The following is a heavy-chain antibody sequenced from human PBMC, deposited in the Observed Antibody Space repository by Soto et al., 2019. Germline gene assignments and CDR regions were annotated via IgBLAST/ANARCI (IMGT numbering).Heavy chain of an antibody. CDR3: AKDLSPLGATAHVCFSI. V-gene: IGHV3-23*01. Sequence: EVQLLESGGGLVQPGGSLSLSCTASGFTFSSYALTWVRQAPGKGLDWVSTISSGADSTYYADSVKGRSTISRDNSKNTLYLHMNSLRAEDTAVYYCAKDLSPLGATAHVCFSIWCQGTMVTVSS. CDR1: GFTFSSYA. J-gene: IGHJ3*02. D-gene: IGHD1-26*01. CDR2: ISSGADST.